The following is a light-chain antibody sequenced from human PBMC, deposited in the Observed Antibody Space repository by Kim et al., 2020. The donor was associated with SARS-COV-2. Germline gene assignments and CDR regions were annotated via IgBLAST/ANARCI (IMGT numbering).Light chain of an antibody. CDR1: QSVSNN. Sequence: EIVMTQSPATLSVSPGERATLSCRASQSVSNNLAWYQHQPGQAPRLHLYGVSTRATGIPARFSGSGSGTEFTLTISSLQSEDFAVYYCQQFDNWPWTFGQGTKVDIK. V-gene: IGKV3-15*01. CDR2: GVS. CDR3: QQFDNWPWT. J-gene: IGKJ1*01.